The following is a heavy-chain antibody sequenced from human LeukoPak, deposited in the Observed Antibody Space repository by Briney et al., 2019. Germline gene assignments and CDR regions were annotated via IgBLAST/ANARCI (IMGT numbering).Heavy chain of an antibody. CDR3: ASGAPYPLYYYYMDV. V-gene: IGHV1-69*05. Sequence: SVKVSCKASGGTFSSYAISWVRQAPGQGLEWMGGIIPIFGTANYAQKFQGRVTITTDESTSTAYMELSSLRSEDTAVYYCASGAPYPLYYYYMDVWGKGTTVTVSS. CDR1: GGTFSSYA. CDR2: IIPIFGTA. J-gene: IGHJ6*03. D-gene: IGHD1-26*01.